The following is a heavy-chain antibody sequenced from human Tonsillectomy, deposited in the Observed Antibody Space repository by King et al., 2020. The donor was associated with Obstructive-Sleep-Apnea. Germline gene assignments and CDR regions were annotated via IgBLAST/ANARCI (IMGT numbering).Heavy chain of an antibody. CDR1: GFPFSSYG. D-gene: IGHD4-17*01. V-gene: IGHV3-30*18. CDR2: ISYDGSNK. CDR3: AKEGVEYGDYGSYYYYGMDV. Sequence: VQLVESGGGVVQPGRSLRLSCAASGFPFSSYGIHWVRQAPGKGLEWVAVISYDGSNKYYADSVKGRFTISRDNSKNTLYLQMNSLRAEETAVDYCAKEGVEYGDYGSYYYYGMDVWGQGTTVTVSS. J-gene: IGHJ6*02.